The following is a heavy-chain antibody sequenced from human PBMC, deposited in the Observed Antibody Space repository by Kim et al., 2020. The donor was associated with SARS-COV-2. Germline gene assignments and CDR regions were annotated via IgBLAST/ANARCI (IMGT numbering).Heavy chain of an antibody. D-gene: IGHD7-27*01. J-gene: IGHJ6*02. CDR3: ARVAKGQAWGPADYYYYGRDV. Sequence: GGSLRLSCAASGFTFSSYAMHWVRQAPGKGLEWVAVISYDGSNKYYADSVKGRFTISRDNSKNTLYLQMNSLRAEDTAVYYCARVAKGQAWGPADYYYYGRDVWGQGTTVTVSS. CDR2: ISYDGSNK. V-gene: IGHV3-30-3*01. CDR1: GFTFSSYA.